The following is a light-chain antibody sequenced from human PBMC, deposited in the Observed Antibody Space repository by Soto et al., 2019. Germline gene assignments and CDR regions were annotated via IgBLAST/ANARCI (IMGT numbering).Light chain of an antibody. CDR1: SSDGGGYNY. Sequence: QSALTQPPSASGSPGQSVTISCTGTSSDGGGYNYVSWYQQHPGKAPKLMIYEGSKRPSGVPDRFSGSKSGNAASLTVSGLQAEDEADYYCSSYAGSNNLVFGGGTKLTVL. J-gene: IGLJ2*01. V-gene: IGLV2-8*01. CDR2: EGS. CDR3: SSYAGSNNLV.